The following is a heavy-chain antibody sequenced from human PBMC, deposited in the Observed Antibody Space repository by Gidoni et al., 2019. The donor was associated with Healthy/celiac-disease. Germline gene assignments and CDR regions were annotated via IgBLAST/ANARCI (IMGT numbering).Heavy chain of an antibody. Sequence: TFSGFSLSTSGVGVGWIRQPPGKALEWLALIYWDDDKRYSPSLKSRLTITKDTSKNQVVLTMTNMDPVDTATYYCAHADLTMVRGVSPFYFDYWGQGTLVTVSS. CDR3: AHADLTMVRGVSPFYFDY. V-gene: IGHV2-5*02. J-gene: IGHJ4*02. D-gene: IGHD3-10*01. CDR1: GFSLSTSGVG. CDR2: IYWDDDK.